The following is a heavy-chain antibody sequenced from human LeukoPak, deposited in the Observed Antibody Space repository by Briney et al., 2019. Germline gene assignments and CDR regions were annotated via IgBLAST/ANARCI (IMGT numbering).Heavy chain of an antibody. CDR2: INPSGGST. D-gene: IGHD3-22*01. CDR3: ARVPGGAYYYDSSGYAFDY. J-gene: IGHJ4*02. CDR1: GYTFTSYY. V-gene: IGHV1-46*01. Sequence: ASVKVSCKASGYTFTSYYMHWVRQAPGQGLEWMGIINPSGGSTSYAQKFQGRVTMTRDTSTSTVYMELSSLRSEDTAVYYCARVPGGAYYYDSSGYAFDYWGQGTLVTVSS.